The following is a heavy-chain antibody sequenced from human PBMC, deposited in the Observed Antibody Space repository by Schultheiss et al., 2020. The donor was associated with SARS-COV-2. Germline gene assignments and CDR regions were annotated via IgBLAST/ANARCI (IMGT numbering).Heavy chain of an antibody. J-gene: IGHJ4*02. Sequence: SETLSLTCAVYGGSFSGYYWSWIRQPPGKGLEWIGEINHSGSTNYNPSLKSRVTISVDTSKNQFSLKLSSVTAADTAVYYCARDTGSGWTFDYWGQGTLVTVSS. CDR1: GGSFSGYY. V-gene: IGHV4-34*01. D-gene: IGHD6-19*01. CDR2: INHSGST. CDR3: ARDTGSGWTFDY.